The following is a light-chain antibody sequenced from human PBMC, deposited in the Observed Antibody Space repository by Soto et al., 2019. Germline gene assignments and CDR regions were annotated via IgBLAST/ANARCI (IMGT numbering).Light chain of an antibody. CDR2: KAS. J-gene: IGKJ3*01. CDR1: QSISSW. Sequence: DLPMTQSPSTLSASVGDRVTITCRASQSISSWLAWYQQKPGKAPKLLIYKASNLEGGVPSRFSGSGSGTECTLTISSLQPDDFATYYCQQYNSYTLTFGPGTKVDIK. CDR3: QQYNSYTLT. V-gene: IGKV1-5*03.